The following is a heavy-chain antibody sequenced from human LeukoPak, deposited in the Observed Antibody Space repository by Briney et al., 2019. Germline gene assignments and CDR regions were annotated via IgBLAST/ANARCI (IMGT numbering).Heavy chain of an antibody. CDR3: ARSYNSGSYYPYYFDY. CDR1: GGSISSHF. V-gene: IGHV4-59*11. J-gene: IGHJ4*02. CDR2: IYYTGST. D-gene: IGHD3-10*01. Sequence: PSETLSLTCTVSGGSISSHFWSWVRQPPGKGLEWIGSIYYTGSTNHNPSLKSRITMSVDTSKNQFSLKLSSVTAADTAVYYCARSYNSGSYYPYYFDYWGQGTLVTVSS.